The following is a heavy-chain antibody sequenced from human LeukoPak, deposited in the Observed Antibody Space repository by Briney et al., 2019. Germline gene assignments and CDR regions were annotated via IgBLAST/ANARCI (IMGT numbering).Heavy chain of an antibody. CDR1: GFTFSSYS. J-gene: IGHJ3*02. CDR2: ISSSSSYI. CDR3: ARDSGRLLWFGELSNAFDI. D-gene: IGHD3-10*01. V-gene: IGHV3-21*01. Sequence: GGSLRLSCAASGFTFSSYSMNWVRQAPGKGLEWVSSISSSSSYIYYADSVKGRFTISKDNAKNSLYLQMNSLRAEDTAVYYCARDSGRLLWFGELSNAFDIWGQGTMVTVSS.